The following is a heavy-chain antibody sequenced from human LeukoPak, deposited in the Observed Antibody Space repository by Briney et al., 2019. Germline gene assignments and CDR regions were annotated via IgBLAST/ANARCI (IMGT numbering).Heavy chain of an antibody. CDR1: GFTFRASL. CDR2: ISYGGSPR. Sequence: GGSLRLSCVGYGFTFRASLVHWVRQTPERGLEWVALISYGGSPRYYADFVKGRFTISRDDSRNTVYLQMNSLRGDDTALYFCATAGGYSYGSRFDRWGQGTLVTVSS. J-gene: IGHJ4*02. V-gene: IGHV3-30*02. D-gene: IGHD5-18*01. CDR3: ATAGGYSYGSRFDR.